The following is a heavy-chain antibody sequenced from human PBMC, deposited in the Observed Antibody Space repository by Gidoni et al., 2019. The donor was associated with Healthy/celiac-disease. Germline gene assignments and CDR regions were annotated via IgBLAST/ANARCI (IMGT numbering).Heavy chain of an antibody. CDR1: GGSISSSSYY. CDR2: IYYSGST. D-gene: IGHD7-27*01. Sequence: QLQLQESGPGLVKPSETLSLTCTVSGGSISSSSYYWGWIRQPPGKGLEWIGSIYYSGSTYYNPSLKSRVTISVDTSKNQFSLKLSSVTAADTAVYYCARHPLANWGWVGDDAFDIWGQGTMVTVSS. CDR3: ARHPLANWGWVGDDAFDI. J-gene: IGHJ3*02. V-gene: IGHV4-39*01.